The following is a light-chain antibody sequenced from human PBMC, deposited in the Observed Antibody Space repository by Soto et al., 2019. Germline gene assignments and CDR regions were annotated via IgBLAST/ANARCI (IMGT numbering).Light chain of an antibody. CDR3: CSYAGTYIWM. Sequence: QSALTQPRSVSGSPGQSVTISCTGTSSDVGEYNYVSWYQQHPGKAPKLMIYDVIKRPSGVPDRFSGSKSGNTASLTISGLQADDEADYYCCSYAGTYIWMFGGGTQLTVL. CDR2: DVI. J-gene: IGLJ3*02. V-gene: IGLV2-11*01. CDR1: SSDVGEYNY.